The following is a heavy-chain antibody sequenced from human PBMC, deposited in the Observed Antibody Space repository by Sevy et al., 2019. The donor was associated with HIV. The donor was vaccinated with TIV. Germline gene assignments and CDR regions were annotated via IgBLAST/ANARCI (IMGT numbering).Heavy chain of an antibody. Sequence: GGFLRLSCAASGFTFSSYAMNWVRQAPGKGLEWVSSINAISSNIYYADSVKGRFTISRDNAENSLYLQMNSVRGEDTAVYYCARDLFSGGNAVYGYWGQGTLVTVSS. CDR1: GFTFSSYA. V-gene: IGHV3-21*01. CDR3: ARDLFSGGNAVYGY. D-gene: IGHD2-15*01. CDR2: INAISSNI. J-gene: IGHJ4*02.